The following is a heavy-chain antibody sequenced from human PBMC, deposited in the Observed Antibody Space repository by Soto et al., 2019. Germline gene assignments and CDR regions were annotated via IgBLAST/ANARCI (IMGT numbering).Heavy chain of an antibody. CDR3: ARHNNWFDP. CDR1: GGSISSYY. D-gene: IGHD2-21*01. J-gene: IGHJ5*02. Sequence: QVQLQESGPGLVTPSETLSLTCTVSGGSISSYYWSWIRQPPGKGLEYIAYIYYSGTTNYNPSLKRRVTIAVATSKKQFSLKLSAVTAADTAVYYCARHNNWFDPWGQGTLVTVSS. CDR2: IYYSGTT. V-gene: IGHV4-59*01.